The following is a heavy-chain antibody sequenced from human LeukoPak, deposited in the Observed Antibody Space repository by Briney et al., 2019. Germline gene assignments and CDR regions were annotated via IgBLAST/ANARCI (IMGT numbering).Heavy chain of an antibody. Sequence: PGRSLRLSCAASGFTFSSYGMHWVRQAPGKGLEWVAVISYDGSNKYYADSVKGRFTISRDNSKNTLYLQMSSLRAEDTAVYYCAKTYSSSWSIFDYWGQGTLVTVSS. CDR2: ISYDGSNK. J-gene: IGHJ4*02. V-gene: IGHV3-30*18. CDR1: GFTFSSYG. CDR3: AKTYSSSWSIFDY. D-gene: IGHD6-13*01.